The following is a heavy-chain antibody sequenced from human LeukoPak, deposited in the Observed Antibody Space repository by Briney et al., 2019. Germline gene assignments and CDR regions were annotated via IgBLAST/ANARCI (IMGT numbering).Heavy chain of an antibody. Sequence: GRSLRLSCAASGFTFDDYAMHWVRQAPGKGLEWVSGISWNSGSIGYADSVKGRFTISRDNAKNSLYLQMNSLRAEDTALYYCAKDISAARPYYFDYWGQGTLVTVSS. CDR1: GFTFDDYA. D-gene: IGHD6-6*01. CDR2: ISWNSGSI. CDR3: AKDISAARPYYFDY. J-gene: IGHJ4*02. V-gene: IGHV3-9*01.